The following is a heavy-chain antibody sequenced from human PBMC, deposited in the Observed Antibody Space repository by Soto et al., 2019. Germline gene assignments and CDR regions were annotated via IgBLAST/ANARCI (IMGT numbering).Heavy chain of an antibody. Sequence: ASVKVSCKASGYTFTSYGISWVRQAPGQGLEWMGWISAYNGNTNYAQKLQGRVTMTTDTSTSTAYMELRSLRSDDTAVYYCARGARLPIVRTMVRGVNNWFDPWGQGTLVTVSS. CDR2: ISAYNGNT. CDR1: GYTFTSYG. CDR3: ARGARLPIVRTMVRGVNNWFDP. D-gene: IGHD3-10*01. V-gene: IGHV1-18*01. J-gene: IGHJ5*02.